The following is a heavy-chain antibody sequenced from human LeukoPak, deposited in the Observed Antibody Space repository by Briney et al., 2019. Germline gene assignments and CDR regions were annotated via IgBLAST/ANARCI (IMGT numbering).Heavy chain of an antibody. V-gene: IGHV3-30*02. J-gene: IGHJ4*02. Sequence: GGSQRLSCAASGFTFSSYGMDWVRQAPGKGLEWVAFIRYDGSNKYYADSVKGRFTISRDNSKNTLYLQMNSLRAEDTAVYYCAKDTWDIVVVEAATQPDYWGQGTLVTVSS. CDR2: IRYDGSNK. CDR3: AKDTWDIVVVEAATQPDY. CDR1: GFTFSSYG. D-gene: IGHD2-15*01.